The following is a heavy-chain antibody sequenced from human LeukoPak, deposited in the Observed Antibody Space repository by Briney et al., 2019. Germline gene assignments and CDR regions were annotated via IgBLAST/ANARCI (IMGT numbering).Heavy chain of an antibody. CDR3: AARPGEVAVPFDY. J-gene: IGHJ4*02. V-gene: IGHV3-23*01. D-gene: IGHD2-15*01. CDR2: ISGSGGII. CDR1: GFTFSTFA. Sequence: GGSLRLSCAASGFTFSTFAMTWVRQAPGKGLEWVLLISGSGGIIYYADSVNGRFTISRDNSKNTLYLQMRSLRAEDTAVYYCAARPGEVAVPFDYWGQGTLVTVSS.